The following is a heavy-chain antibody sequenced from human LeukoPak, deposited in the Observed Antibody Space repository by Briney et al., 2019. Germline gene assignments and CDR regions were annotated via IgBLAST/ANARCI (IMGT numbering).Heavy chain of an antibody. J-gene: IGHJ4*02. CDR1: GFTVSNNY. CDR2: IYSGGST. CDR3: SRDRHCISSTCYGL. V-gene: IGHV3-66*01. Sequence: GGSLRLSCAASGFTVSNNYMRWVRQAPGKGLEWVAFIYSGGSTYYADSVKRRFIISRDNSKNSLYLQMNSLRAEDTAVYYCSRDRHCISSTCYGLWGQGTRVTVSS. D-gene: IGHD2-2*01.